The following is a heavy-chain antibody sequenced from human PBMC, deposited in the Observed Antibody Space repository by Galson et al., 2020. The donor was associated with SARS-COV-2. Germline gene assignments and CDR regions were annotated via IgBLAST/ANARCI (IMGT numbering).Heavy chain of an antibody. CDR2: ISSSGSYT. CDR1: GYSFSDYY. J-gene: IGHJ1*01. D-gene: IGHD2-15*01. CDR3: ARNGRDCSGGICYGAEYFQH. Sequence: GESLKISCAASGYSFSDYYMSWIRQAPGKGLEWVSYISSSGSYTNYGDSVKGRFTISRDNAKKSQYLQMNSLRAEDTAVYYCARNGRDCSGGICYGAEYFQHWGQGTLVIVSS. V-gene: IGHV3-11*06.